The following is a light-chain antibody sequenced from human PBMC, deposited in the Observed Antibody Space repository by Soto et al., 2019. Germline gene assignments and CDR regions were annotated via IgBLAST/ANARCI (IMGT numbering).Light chain of an antibody. Sequence: EIVMTQSPGTLSLSPGERATISCRASQVIGSRYLAWYHQKSGQAPRLLIYGASNRATGIPARFSGSGSGTDFTLTISSLEPEDFAVYYCQQRSNWPITFGQGTRLEIK. CDR1: QVIGSRY. CDR3: QQRSNWPIT. CDR2: GAS. J-gene: IGKJ5*01. V-gene: IGKV3-11*01.